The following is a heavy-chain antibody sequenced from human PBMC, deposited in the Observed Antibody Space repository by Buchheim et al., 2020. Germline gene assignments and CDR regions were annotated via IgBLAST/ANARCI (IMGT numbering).Heavy chain of an antibody. CDR2: INREGTTT. D-gene: IGHD3-10*01. V-gene: IGHV3-74*01. J-gene: IGHJ4*02. Sequence: EVQLVESGGGLVQPGGSLRLSCSAPGFPFSIYWMHLVRQAPGKGLAWVSHINREGTTTNYADSVRGRFTLSRDNGKNTLYLQMNNLRAEDTAVYYCVRDMYGSGDYWGQGTL. CDR3: VRDMYGSGDY. CDR1: GFPFSIYW.